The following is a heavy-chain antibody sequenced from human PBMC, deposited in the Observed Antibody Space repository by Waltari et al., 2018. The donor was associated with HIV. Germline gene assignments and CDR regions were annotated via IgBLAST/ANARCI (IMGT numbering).Heavy chain of an antibody. CDR2: IWYDGSKK. J-gene: IGHJ5*02. V-gene: IGHV3-33*01. CDR1: GFTFNNYG. D-gene: IGHD1-7*01. CDR3: ARVTGNTEGSWFDP. Sequence: QVQLVESGGGVVQPAKSLRLSCAASGFTFNNYGMVWVRKAQGKGLEWVAVIWYDGSKKYYADSVNGRFTISKDNSKNTLHLQRNSLRAEDTAVYYCARVTGNTEGSWFDPWGQGTLVTVSS.